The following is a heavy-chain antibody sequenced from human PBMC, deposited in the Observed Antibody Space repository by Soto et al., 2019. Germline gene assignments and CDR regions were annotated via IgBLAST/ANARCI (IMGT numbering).Heavy chain of an antibody. CDR1: GFTFIRVS. CDR3: ARVAY. Sequence: PWGSLRLSCEASGFTFIRVSMNLFRHVPLKWLEWVASISSGSSDTWYADSVKGRFIISRDNAQNSLFLQMNTLRPEDTAMYYCARVAYWGPGTQVTVSS. J-gene: IGHJ4*02. CDR2: ISSGSSDT. V-gene: IGHV3-21*01.